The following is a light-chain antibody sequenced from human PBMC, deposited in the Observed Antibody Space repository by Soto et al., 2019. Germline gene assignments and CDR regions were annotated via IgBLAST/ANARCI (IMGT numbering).Light chain of an antibody. J-gene: IGKJ4*01. CDR1: QSLLHSNGNNY. Sequence: DIVMTQSPLSLPVAPGEPASISCRSSQSLLHSNGNNYLEWYLQRPGQSPQVLIYLGSNRASGVPDRFSGSGSGTDFTLKISRVEAEDVGVYYCMQALQSPLTFGGGTKVEIK. CDR3: MQALQSPLT. CDR2: LGS. V-gene: IGKV2-28*01.